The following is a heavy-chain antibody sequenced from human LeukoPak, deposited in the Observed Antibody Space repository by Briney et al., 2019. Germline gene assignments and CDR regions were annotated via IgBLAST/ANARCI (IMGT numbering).Heavy chain of an antibody. CDR1: GFTFRSYG. Sequence: GGSLRLSCAASGFTFRSYGMHWVRQAPGKGLEWVAFIRYDGNNKYYGDSVKGRFTISRDNSKNTLYLQMNSLRAEDTAVYYCARIYSSSSSRGAFDIWGQGTMVTVSS. CDR3: ARIYSSSSSRGAFDI. CDR2: IRYDGNNK. V-gene: IGHV3-30*02. J-gene: IGHJ3*02. D-gene: IGHD6-6*01.